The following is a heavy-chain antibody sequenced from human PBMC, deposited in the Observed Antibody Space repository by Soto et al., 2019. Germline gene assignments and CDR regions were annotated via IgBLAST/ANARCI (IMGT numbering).Heavy chain of an antibody. CDR3: ARHGLTGYYNFSCGMDV. D-gene: IGHD3-9*01. J-gene: IGHJ6*04. CDR1: GYSFTAYW. CDR2: IYPGDSDT. V-gene: IGHV5-51*01. Sequence: LGESLKISCKGSGYSFTAYWIGWVRQMPGKGLEGMGIIYPGDSDTRYSPSFQGQVTISADKSISTSYLQWGSLKASDTAMYYCARHGLTGYYNFSCGMDVWGKGTTVTVS.